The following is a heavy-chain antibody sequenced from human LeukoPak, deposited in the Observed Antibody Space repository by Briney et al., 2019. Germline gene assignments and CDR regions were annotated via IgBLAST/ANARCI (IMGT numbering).Heavy chain of an antibody. CDR3: ARGPYCSSTSCLTYWFDP. Sequence: ASEPLSLTCAVYGGSFSGYYWSWIRQPPGKGLEWIGEINHSGSTNYNPSLKSRVTISVDTSKNQFSLKLSSVTAADTAVYYCARGPYCSSTSCLTYWFDPWGQGTLVTVSS. D-gene: IGHD2-2*01. CDR2: INHSGST. V-gene: IGHV4-34*01. J-gene: IGHJ5*02. CDR1: GGSFSGYY.